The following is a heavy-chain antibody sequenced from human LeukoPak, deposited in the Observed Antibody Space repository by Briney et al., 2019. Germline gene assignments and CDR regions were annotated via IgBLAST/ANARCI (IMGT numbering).Heavy chain of an antibody. V-gene: IGHV7-4-1*02. CDR3: ARAAVGYSSSLQRYCYYMDV. D-gene: IGHD6-13*01. CDR1: GYTFTSYA. CDR2: INTNTGNP. J-gene: IGHJ6*03. Sequence: GASVKVSCKASGYTFTSYAMNWVRQAPGQGLEWMGWINTNTGNPTYAQGFTGRFVFSLDTSVSTAYLQISSLKAEDTAVYYCARAAVGYSSSLQRYCYYMDVWGKGTTVTVSS.